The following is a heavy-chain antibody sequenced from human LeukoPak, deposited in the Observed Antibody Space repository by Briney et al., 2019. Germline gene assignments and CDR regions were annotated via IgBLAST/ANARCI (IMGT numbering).Heavy chain of an antibody. CDR1: GGSFSGYY. CDR2: INHSGST. Sequence: SETLSLTCAVYGGSFSGYYWSWIRQPPGKGLEWIGEINHSGSTNYNPSLKSRVTISVDTSKNQFSLKLSSVTAADTAVYYCARGVRMVRGAFNWFDPWGQGTLVTVSS. D-gene: IGHD3-10*01. V-gene: IGHV4-34*01. J-gene: IGHJ5*02. CDR3: ARGVRMVRGAFNWFDP.